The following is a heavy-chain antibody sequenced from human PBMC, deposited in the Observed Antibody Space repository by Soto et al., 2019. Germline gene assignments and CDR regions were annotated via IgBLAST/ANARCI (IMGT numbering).Heavy chain of an antibody. CDR1: GFNFGGYA. Sequence: GGSLRLSCAGTGFNFGGYAMSWVRQAPGKGLEWVSTLSGDGSRAYYADSVRGRFTVSRDNSKSTLYLRMNSLRADDTAIYYCAKRGGYAISFYDSWGQGTLVTVSS. V-gene: IGHV3-23*01. D-gene: IGHD3-16*01. J-gene: IGHJ4*02. CDR3: AKRGGYAISFYDS. CDR2: LSGDGSRA.